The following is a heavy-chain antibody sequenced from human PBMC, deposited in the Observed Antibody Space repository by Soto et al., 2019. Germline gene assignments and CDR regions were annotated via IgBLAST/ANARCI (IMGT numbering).Heavy chain of an antibody. CDR3: ARDRMGWGMDV. CDR2: ISYDGSNK. V-gene: IGHV3-30-3*01. CDR1: GFTFSSYA. D-gene: IGHD2-15*01. Sequence: GGSLRLSCAASGFTFSSYAMHWVRQAPGKGLEWVAVISYDGSNKYYADSVKGRFTISRDNSKNTLYLQMNSLRAEDTAVYYCARDRMGWGMDVWGQGTTVTVSS. J-gene: IGHJ6*02.